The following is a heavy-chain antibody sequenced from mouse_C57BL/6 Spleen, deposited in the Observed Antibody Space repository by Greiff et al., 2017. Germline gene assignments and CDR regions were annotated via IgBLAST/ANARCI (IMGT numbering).Heavy chain of an antibody. J-gene: IGHJ2*01. CDR1: GYTFTSYW. D-gene: IGHD2-3*01. CDR3: ARYWDYDGYLDY. CDR2: IHPNSGST. Sequence: QVQLQQPGAELVKPGASVKLSCKASGYTFTSYWMHWVKQRPGQGLEWIGMIHPNSGSTNYNEKFKSKATLTVDKSSSTAYMQLSSLTSEDSAVXYCARYWDYDGYLDYWGQGTTLTVSS. V-gene: IGHV1-64*01.